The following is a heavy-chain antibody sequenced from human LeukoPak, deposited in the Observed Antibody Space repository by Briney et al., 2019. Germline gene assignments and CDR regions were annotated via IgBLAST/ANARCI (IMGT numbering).Heavy chain of an antibody. J-gene: IGHJ4*02. V-gene: IGHV1-2*02. CDR2: IHPGRGDT. CDR1: GYTFTDHY. CDR3: ARDHNWGPDY. D-gene: IGHD7-27*01. Sequence: GAPVKVSCKALGYTFTDHYFHWLRQAPGQGLEWMGWIHPGRGDTNYAQKFQGRVSLTRDTSISTAYMELSELTSDDTAVYFCARDHNWGPDYWGQGTLVSVSS.